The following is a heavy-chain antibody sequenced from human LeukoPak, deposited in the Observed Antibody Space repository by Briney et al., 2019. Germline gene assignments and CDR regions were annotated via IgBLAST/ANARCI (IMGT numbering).Heavy chain of an antibody. Sequence: VASVKVSCKVSGYTLTELSMHWVRQAPGKGLEWVGGFGPEDGETIYAQKFQGRVTMTEDTSTDTAYMELSSLRSEDTAVYYCAPVVVVAATVYFQHWGQGTLVTVSS. CDR3: APVVVVAATVYFQH. V-gene: IGHV1-24*01. J-gene: IGHJ1*01. CDR2: FGPEDGET. D-gene: IGHD2-15*01. CDR1: GYTLTELS.